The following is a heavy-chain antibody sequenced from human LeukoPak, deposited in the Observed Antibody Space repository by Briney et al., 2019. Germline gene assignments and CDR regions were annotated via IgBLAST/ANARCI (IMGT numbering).Heavy chain of an antibody. CDR2: ISGSGGST. CDR3: AKDPHDFGSLGGYYYYYMDV. J-gene: IGHJ6*03. D-gene: IGHD3-3*01. Sequence: PPGGSLRLSCAASGFTFSSYAMSWVRQAPGKGLEWVSAISGSGGSTYYADSVKGRFTISRDNSKNTLYLQMNSLRAEDTAVYYCAKDPHDFGSLGGYYYYYMDVWGKGTTVTVSS. V-gene: IGHV3-23*01. CDR1: GFTFSSYA.